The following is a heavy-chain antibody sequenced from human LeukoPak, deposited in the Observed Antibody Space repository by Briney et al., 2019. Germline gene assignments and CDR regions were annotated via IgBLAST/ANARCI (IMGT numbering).Heavy chain of an antibody. CDR1: GFTFSSYG. D-gene: IGHD1-1*01. J-gene: IGHJ3*01. CDR2: ISGSGGNT. V-gene: IGHV3-23*01. CDR3: ANEYTKGDV. Sequence: PGRSLRLSCAASGFTFSSYGMHWVRQAPGKGLEWVSAISGSGGNTYYADSVKGRFTISRDNSKNTLYLQMNSLRAEDAAVYYCANEYTKGDVWGQGTMVTVSS.